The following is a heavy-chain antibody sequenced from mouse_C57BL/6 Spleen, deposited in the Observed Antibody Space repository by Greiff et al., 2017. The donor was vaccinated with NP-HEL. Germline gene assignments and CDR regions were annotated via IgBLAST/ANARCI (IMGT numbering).Heavy chain of an antibody. CDR1: GFTFSSYA. CDR2: ISDGGSYT. CDR3: ARDGRDDGYFDY. Sequence: EVKVVESGGGLVKPGGSLKLSCAASGFTFSSYAMSWVRQTPEKRLEWVATISDGGSYTYYPDNVKGRFTISRDNAKNNLYLQMSHLKSEDTAMYYCARDGRDDGYFDYWGQGTTLTVSS. J-gene: IGHJ2*01. D-gene: IGHD2-14*01. V-gene: IGHV5-4*01.